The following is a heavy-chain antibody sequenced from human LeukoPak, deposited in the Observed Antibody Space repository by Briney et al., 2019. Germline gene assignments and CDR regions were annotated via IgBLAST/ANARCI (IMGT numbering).Heavy chain of an antibody. V-gene: IGHV4-59*08. CDR2: IYYIGRT. CDR3: ARQSSFSDISTAFFDL. J-gene: IGHJ5*02. Sequence: SETLSLNCTVSGGSINSYFWNWIRQPPGKVMQWTGYIYYIGRTKYNPSLESRVTRSGDTSKNQLSLNLNSVTAADTAVYYCARQSSFSDISTAFFDLWGQGTLVTVSS. CDR1: GGSINSYF. D-gene: IGHD3-3*02.